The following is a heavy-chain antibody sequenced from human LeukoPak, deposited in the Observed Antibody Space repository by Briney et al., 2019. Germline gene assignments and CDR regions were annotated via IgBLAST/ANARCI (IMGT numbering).Heavy chain of an antibody. D-gene: IGHD6-6*01. CDR2: ISAYNGNT. Sequence: GASVKVSCKASGYTFTSYGISWVRQAPGQGLEWMGWISAYNGNTNYAQKLQGRVTMTTDTSASTAYMELRSLRSDDTAVYYCARDRSIAARTAPGRWFDPWGQGTLVTVSS. V-gene: IGHV1-18*01. J-gene: IGHJ5*02. CDR1: GYTFTSYG. CDR3: ARDRSIAARTAPGRWFDP.